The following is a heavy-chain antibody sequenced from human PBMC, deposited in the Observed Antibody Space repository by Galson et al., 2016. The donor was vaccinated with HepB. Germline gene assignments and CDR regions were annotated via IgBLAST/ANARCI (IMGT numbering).Heavy chain of an antibody. CDR1: EFTFNTYA. CDR3: ARGPTYYDFRSGYYKDYYYGMDG. J-gene: IGHJ6*04. D-gene: IGHD3-3*01. Sequence: SLRLSCAASEFTFNTYAMTWVRQAPGKGLEWVSSISGSGGTTYYADPVKGRFTISRDNSKNTLSLQMNSLRADDTAVYYCARGPTYYDFRSGYYKDYYYGMDGWGKGTTVTVSS. V-gene: IGHV3-23*01. CDR2: ISGSGGTT.